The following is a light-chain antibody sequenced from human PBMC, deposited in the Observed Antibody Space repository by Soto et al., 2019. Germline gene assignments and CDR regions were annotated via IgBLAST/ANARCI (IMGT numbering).Light chain of an antibody. Sequence: QSALTQPRSVSGSPGQSVTVSCTGTGSDVGGNDYVSWYQQHPGKAPKLMIYDVSKRPSGVPDRFSGFKSGNTASLTISGLQAEDEADYYCCSYAGSYSVVFGGGTKVTVL. CDR3: CSYAGSYSVV. J-gene: IGLJ2*01. CDR1: GSDVGGNDY. CDR2: DVS. V-gene: IGLV2-11*01.